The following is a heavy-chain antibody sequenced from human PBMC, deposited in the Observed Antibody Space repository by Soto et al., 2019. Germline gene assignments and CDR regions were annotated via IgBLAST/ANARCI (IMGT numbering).Heavy chain of an antibody. CDR3: AKEGAYYYYYGMDV. J-gene: IGHJ6*02. D-gene: IGHD1-26*01. CDR2: ISGSGGST. V-gene: IGHV3-23*01. CDR1: GFTFSSYA. Sequence: PGGSLRLSCAASGFTFSSYAMSWLRQAPGKGLEWVSAISGSGGSTYYADSVKGRFTISRDNSKNTLYLQMNSLRAEDTAVYYCAKEGAYYYYYGMDVWGQGTTVTVSS.